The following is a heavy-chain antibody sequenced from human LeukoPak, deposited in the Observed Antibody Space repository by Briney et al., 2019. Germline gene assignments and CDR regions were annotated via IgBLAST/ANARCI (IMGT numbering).Heavy chain of an antibody. CDR3: ARGITMVRGVIWYYYYGMDV. D-gene: IGHD3-10*01. Sequence: GGSLRLSCAPSGFTFSSYAMRWVRQAPGKGLEWVAVISYDGSNKYYADSVKGRFTISRDNSKNTLYLQMNSLRAEDTAVYYCARGITMVRGVIWYYYYGMDVWGQGTTVTVSS. V-gene: IGHV3-30*04. J-gene: IGHJ6*02. CDR2: ISYDGSNK. CDR1: GFTFSSYA.